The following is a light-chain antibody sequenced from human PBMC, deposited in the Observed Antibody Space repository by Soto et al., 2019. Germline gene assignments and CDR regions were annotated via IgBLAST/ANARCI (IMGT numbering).Light chain of an antibody. V-gene: IGLV1-51*01. CDR3: ATWDTSLKGVV. CDR2: END. CDR1: SSNLGSGF. Sequence: QSVLTQPPSVSGAPGQRVTISCTGSSSNLGSGFDVQWYQQLPGTTPKLLINENDRRPSGIPDRFSGSKTGTSATLAITGLQTGDEAEYFCATWDTSLKGVVFGGGTKLTVL. J-gene: IGLJ2*01.